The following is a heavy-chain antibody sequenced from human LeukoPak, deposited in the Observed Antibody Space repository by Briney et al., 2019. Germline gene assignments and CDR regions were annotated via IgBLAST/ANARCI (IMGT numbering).Heavy chain of an antibody. D-gene: IGHD6-13*01. CDR2: IYYSGST. CDR3: AGVGIAAAGYYYYYYGMDV. CDR1: GGSLSSYY. Sequence: SETLSLTCTVSGGSLSSYYWSWIRQPPGKGLEWVGYIYYSGSTNYNPSLKSRVTISVDTSKNQFSLKLSSVTAADTAVYYCAGVGIAAAGYYYYYYGMDVWGQGTTVTVSS. V-gene: IGHV4-59*01. J-gene: IGHJ6*02.